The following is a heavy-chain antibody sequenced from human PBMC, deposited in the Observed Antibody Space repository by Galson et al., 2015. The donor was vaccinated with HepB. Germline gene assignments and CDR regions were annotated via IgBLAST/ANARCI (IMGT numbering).Heavy chain of an antibody. CDR3: VRDRELAGGGDWFDP. J-gene: IGHJ5*02. CDR1: GFSISDYY. CDR2: INKDGSEK. V-gene: IGHV3-7*01. D-gene: IGHD1-7*01. Sequence: SLRLSCAASGFSISDYYMTWVRQAPGKGLEWVANINKDGSEKYYVDSVKGRFTISRDNAKKSLWLQMNSLRVEDTAVSYCVRDRELAGGGDWFDPWGQGTLVTVSS.